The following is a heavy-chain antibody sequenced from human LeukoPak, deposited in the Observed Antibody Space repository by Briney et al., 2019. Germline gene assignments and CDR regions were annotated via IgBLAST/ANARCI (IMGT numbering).Heavy chain of an antibody. Sequence: ASVSVSCKASGYTFTSYGISWVRQAPGQGLEWMGWISAYNGNTNYAQKLQGRVTMTTDTSTSTAYMELRSLRSDDTAVYYCARDRAIVGAQSPDYWGQGTLVTVSS. CDR2: ISAYNGNT. V-gene: IGHV1-18*01. CDR3: ARDRAIVGAQSPDY. D-gene: IGHD1-26*01. CDR1: GYTFTSYG. J-gene: IGHJ4*02.